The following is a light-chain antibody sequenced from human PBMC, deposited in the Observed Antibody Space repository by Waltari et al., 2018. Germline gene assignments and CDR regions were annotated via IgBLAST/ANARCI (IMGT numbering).Light chain of an antibody. V-gene: IGKV1-5*01. CDR2: DAS. J-gene: IGKJ4*01. CDR3: QQYNTDPEVT. Sequence: IHITHAPSTLSACGLGRVILTCLARQQINNWLAWYEQEPGKAPTLSIFDASSLENGVPSRLGGSGSGTEFTLTINSLQPDDLATYYCQQYNTDPEVTFSGGTKVEIK. CDR1: QQINNW.